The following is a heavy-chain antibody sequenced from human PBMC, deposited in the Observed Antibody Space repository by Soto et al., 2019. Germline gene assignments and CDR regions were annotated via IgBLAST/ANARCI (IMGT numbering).Heavy chain of an antibody. D-gene: IGHD3-22*01. Sequence: GGSLRLSCAASGFTFSNAWMSWVRQAPGKRLEWVGRIKSKTDGGTTDYAAPVKGRFTISRDDSKNTLYLQMNSLKTEDTAVYYCTTFPYYDSSGYYLDYWGQGXLVT. CDR2: IKSKTDGGTT. CDR3: TTFPYYDSSGYYLDY. J-gene: IGHJ4*02. V-gene: IGHV3-15*01. CDR1: GFTFSNAW.